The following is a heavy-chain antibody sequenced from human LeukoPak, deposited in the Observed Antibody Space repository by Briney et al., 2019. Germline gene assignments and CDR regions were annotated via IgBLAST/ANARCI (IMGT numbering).Heavy chain of an antibody. Sequence: SETLSLTCTVSGGSIGSSSYYWGWIRQPPGKGLEWIGSIYYSGSTYYNPSLKSRVTISVDTSKNQFSLKLSSVTAADTAVYYCARVSFWSGYYPYYFDYWGQGTLVTVSS. V-gene: IGHV4-39*01. D-gene: IGHD3-3*01. CDR2: IYYSGST. J-gene: IGHJ4*02. CDR3: ARVSFWSGYYPYYFDY. CDR1: GGSIGSSSYY.